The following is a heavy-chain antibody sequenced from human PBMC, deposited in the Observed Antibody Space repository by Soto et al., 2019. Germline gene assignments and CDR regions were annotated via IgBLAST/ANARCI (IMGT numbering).Heavy chain of an antibody. D-gene: IGHD3-22*01. CDR3: ARGPYYDSSGYYYYYYGMDV. CDR1: GYTFTSYD. Sequence: ASVKVSCKASGYTFTSYDINWVRQATGQGPEWMGWMNPNSGNTGYAQKFQGRVTMTRNTSISTAYMELSSLRSEDTAVYYCARGPYYDSSGYYYYYYGMDVWGQGTTVTVSS. V-gene: IGHV1-8*01. CDR2: MNPNSGNT. J-gene: IGHJ6*02.